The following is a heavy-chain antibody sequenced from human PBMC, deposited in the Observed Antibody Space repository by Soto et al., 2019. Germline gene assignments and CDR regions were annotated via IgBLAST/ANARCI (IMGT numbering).Heavy chain of an antibody. CDR2: IYHRGST. CDR3: ARAGGLGAVAADY. D-gene: IGHD6-19*01. J-gene: IGHJ4*02. V-gene: IGHV4-30-2*01. CDR1: GGSISSGGYS. Sequence: QLQLQESGSGLVKPSQTLSLTCAVSGGSISSGGYSWSWIRQPPGKGLEWIGYIYHRGSTYYNPSLRGRGTISVDRSKNQFSLKLSSVTAADTAVYYCARAGGLGAVAADYWGQGTLVTVSS.